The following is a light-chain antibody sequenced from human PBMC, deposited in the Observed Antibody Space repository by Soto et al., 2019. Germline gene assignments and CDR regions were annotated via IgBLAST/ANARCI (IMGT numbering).Light chain of an antibody. CDR1: QSVSSSY. CDR3: QQYHSWPPRT. J-gene: IGKJ1*01. Sequence: ENVLTQSPGTLSLSPGERATLSCRASQSVSSSYLAWYQQKPGQAPRLLIYDASSRATGIPDRFSGSGSGTDFTLTISRLEPEDFAVYYCQQYHSWPPRTFGQGTKVDIK. V-gene: IGKV3-20*01. CDR2: DAS.